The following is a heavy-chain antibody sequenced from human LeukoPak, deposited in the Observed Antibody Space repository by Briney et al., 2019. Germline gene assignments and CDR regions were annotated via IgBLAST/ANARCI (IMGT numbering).Heavy chain of an antibody. J-gene: IGHJ4*02. CDR3: AKVGSSGWYAPFDY. CDR2: ISSSGSTI. D-gene: IGHD6-19*01. Sequence: GGSLRLSCAASGFTFSSYEMNWVRQAPGKGLEWVSYISSSGSTIYYADSVKGRFTISRDNAKNTLYLQMNSLRAEDTAVYYCAKVGSSGWYAPFDYWGQGTLVTVSS. CDR1: GFTFSSYE. V-gene: IGHV3-48*03.